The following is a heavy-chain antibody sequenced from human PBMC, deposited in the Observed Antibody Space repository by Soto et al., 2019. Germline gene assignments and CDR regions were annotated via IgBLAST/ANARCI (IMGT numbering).Heavy chain of an antibody. CDR2: IYYSGST. CDR1: GGSISSSSYY. D-gene: IGHD6-13*01. CDR3: ARATSNDIAAAGPVLGASPPYFDY. Sequence: SETLSLTCTVSGGSISSSSYYWGWIRQPPGKGLEWIGSIYYSGSTYYNPSLKSRVTISVDTSKNQFSLKLSSVTAADTAVYYCARATSNDIAAAGPVLGASPPYFDYWGQGTLVTVSS. J-gene: IGHJ4*02. V-gene: IGHV4-39*01.